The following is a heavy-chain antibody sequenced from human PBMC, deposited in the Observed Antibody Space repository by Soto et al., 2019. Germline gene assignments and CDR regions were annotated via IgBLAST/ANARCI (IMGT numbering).Heavy chain of an antibody. V-gene: IGHV3-48*03. CDR3: ARVEVGAGLALDS. J-gene: IGHJ4*02. Sequence: EVQLVESGGDLVQPGGSLRLSCVASGFTFSRYEINWVRQAPGKGLEWVSYISGSGSTIYYADPVKGRFTISRDNAKNSVYLQMNSLRAEDTAVYYCARVEVGAGLALDSWGQGTLVTVSS. CDR2: ISGSGSTI. CDR1: GFTFSRYE. D-gene: IGHD1-26*01.